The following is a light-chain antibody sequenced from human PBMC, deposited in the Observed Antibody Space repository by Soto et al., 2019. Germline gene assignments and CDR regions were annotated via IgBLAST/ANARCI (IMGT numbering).Light chain of an antibody. CDR3: CSYSTSRTRGV. V-gene: IGLV2-14*01. Sequence: QSVLTQPASVSGSPGQSITISCTGTSSDVGSFNFVSWYQQHPGKAPKLIIFEVTSRPSGVSSRFSGSKSGKTASLTIYGRQADDAADYYCCSYSTSRTRGVFGGGTKLTVL. CDR2: EVT. J-gene: IGLJ3*02. CDR1: SSDVGSFNF.